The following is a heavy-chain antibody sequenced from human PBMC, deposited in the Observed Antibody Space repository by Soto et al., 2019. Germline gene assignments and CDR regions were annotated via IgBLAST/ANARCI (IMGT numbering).Heavy chain of an antibody. D-gene: IGHD5-12*01. CDR1: GGSISSSSYY. CDR3: ARLGGKVDTKLLYYGMDV. Sequence: QLQLQESGPGLVKPSETLSLTCTVSGGSISSSSYYWGWIRQPPGKGLEWIGSIYYSGSTYYNPSLKSRVTTTVDTAKHQFSRKRSSGTAADTAVYYCARLGGKVDTKLLYYGMDVWGQGTTGTVSS. J-gene: IGHJ6*02. CDR2: IYYSGST. V-gene: IGHV4-39*01.